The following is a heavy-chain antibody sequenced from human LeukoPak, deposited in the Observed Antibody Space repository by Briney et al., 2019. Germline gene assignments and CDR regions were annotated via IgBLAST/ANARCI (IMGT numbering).Heavy chain of an antibody. V-gene: IGHV3-23*01. D-gene: IGHD2-21*02. CDR3: ANLCGGDCYGAFDI. CDR2: ISGSGGST. CDR1: GFTFSSYA. J-gene: IGHJ3*02. Sequence: TGGSLRLSCAASGFTFSSYAMSWVRQAPGKGLEWVSAISGSGGSTYYADSVKGRFTISRDNSKNTLYLQMNSLRAEDTAVYYCANLCGGDCYGAFDIWGRGTMVTVSS.